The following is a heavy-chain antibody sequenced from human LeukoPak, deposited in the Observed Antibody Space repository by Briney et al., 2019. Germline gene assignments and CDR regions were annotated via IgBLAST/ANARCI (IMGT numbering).Heavy chain of an antibody. CDR1: GFTFSSYA. CDR2: ITGATGAT. CDR3: AKGYSSSPGAFDI. D-gene: IGHD6-6*01. J-gene: IGHJ3*02. V-gene: IGHV3-23*01. Sequence: PGGSLRLSCEASGFTFSSYAMGWVRQAPGKGLECVAVITGATGATYHADSVKGRFAISRDNSKNTLYLQMNSLRAEDTAVYYCAKGYSSSPGAFDIWGQGTMVTVSS.